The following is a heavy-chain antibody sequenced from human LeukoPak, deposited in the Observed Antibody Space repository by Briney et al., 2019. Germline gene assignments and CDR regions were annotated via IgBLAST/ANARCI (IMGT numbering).Heavy chain of an antibody. CDR2: INPRGGST. J-gene: IGHJ4*02. Sequence: ASVKVSCKASGYTFTSYYMHWVRQAPGQGLEWMGIINPRGGSTSYAQKFQGRVTMTRDTSTSTVYMELSSLRSEDTVVYYCARDRPSIAAAGIFDYWGQGTLVTVSS. V-gene: IGHV1-46*01. D-gene: IGHD6-13*01. CDR1: GYTFTSYY. CDR3: ARDRPSIAAAGIFDY.